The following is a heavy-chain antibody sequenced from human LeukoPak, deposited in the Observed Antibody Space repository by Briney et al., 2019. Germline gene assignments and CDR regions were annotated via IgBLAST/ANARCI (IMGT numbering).Heavy chain of an antibody. D-gene: IGHD7-27*01. CDR2: ISTYNGNT. J-gene: IGHJ3*02. CDR1: GYTFTSYA. Sequence: GASVTVSCKASGYTFTSYAISWVRQAPGQGLEWMGWISTYNGNTNYAQKLQGRVTMTTNTSTSTAYMELRSLRSDDTAVYYCARDRANWGTYDAFDIWGQGTMVTVSS. CDR3: ARDRANWGTYDAFDI. V-gene: IGHV1-18*01.